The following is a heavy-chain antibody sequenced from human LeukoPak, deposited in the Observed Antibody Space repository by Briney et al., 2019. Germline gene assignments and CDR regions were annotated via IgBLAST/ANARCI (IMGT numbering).Heavy chain of an antibody. CDR2: IYYSGST. CDR1: GGSNSSGGYY. D-gene: IGHD3-22*01. V-gene: IGHV4-31*03. CDR3: ASGGGSSGPGIYFDY. Sequence: SQTLSLTCTVSGGSNSSGGYYWSWIRQHPGKGLEWIGYIYYSGSTYYNPSLKSRVTISVDTSKNQFSLKLSSVTAADTAVYYCASGGGSSGPGIYFDYWGQGTLVTVSS. J-gene: IGHJ4*02.